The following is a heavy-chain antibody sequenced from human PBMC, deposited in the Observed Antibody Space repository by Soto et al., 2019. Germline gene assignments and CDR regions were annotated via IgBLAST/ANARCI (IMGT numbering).Heavy chain of an antibody. V-gene: IGHV4-39*01. CDR2: IYYSGST. J-gene: IGHJ5*02. CDR1: GGSISSSSYY. D-gene: IGHD5-18*01. CDR3: ARTGYSFNWFDP. Sequence: QLQLQESGPGLVKPSETLSLTCTVSGGSISSSSYYWGWIRQPPGKGLEWIGSIYYSGSTYYNPSLKSRVTISVDTSKTQFSPKLSSVTAADAAVYYCARTGYSFNWFDPWGQGTLVTVSS.